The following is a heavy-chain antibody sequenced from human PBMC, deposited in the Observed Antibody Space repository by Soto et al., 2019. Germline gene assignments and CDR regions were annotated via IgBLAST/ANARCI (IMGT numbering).Heavy chain of an antibody. D-gene: IGHD2-15*01. Sequence: QVQLVQSGAEVKKPGTSVKVSCKASGGTFNNYAISWVRQVPGQGPEWMGGIIPVVRTPIYAQRFQGNVTITADESTTTAYMELSSLYSEDTAVYYCARGRSCSGSKCKPYYYGMDVWGQGTTVTVSS. CDR2: IIPVVRTP. V-gene: IGHV1-69*12. J-gene: IGHJ6*02. CDR1: GGTFNNYA. CDR3: ARGRSCSGSKCKPYYYGMDV.